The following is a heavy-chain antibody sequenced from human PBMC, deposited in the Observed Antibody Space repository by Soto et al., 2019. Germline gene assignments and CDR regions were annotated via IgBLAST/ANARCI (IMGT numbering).Heavy chain of an antibody. J-gene: IGHJ6*03. CDR3: ARHRPGYYYYYYMDV. Sequence: EVQLVESGGGVVQPGGSLRLSCAASGFTVSSNYMSWVRQAPGKGLEWVSVIYSGGSTYYADSVKGRFTISRDNSKNTLYLQMNSLRAEDTAVYYCARHRPGYYYYYYMDVWGKGTTVTVSS. V-gene: IGHV3-66*04. CDR1: GFTVSSNY. CDR2: IYSGGST.